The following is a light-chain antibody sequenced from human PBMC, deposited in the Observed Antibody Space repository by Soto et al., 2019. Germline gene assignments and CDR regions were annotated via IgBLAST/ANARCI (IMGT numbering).Light chain of an antibody. Sequence: QSVLAQPASVSGSPGQSFTISCTGTSSDVGGYDFVSSYQQHPGKAPKLMISDVSNRPQGSSNRFSGSKSGNTASLTISCLQAEDEAYYYCSSYTSRKTYVFGTGTKVTVL. J-gene: IGLJ1*01. V-gene: IGLV2-14*01. CDR2: DVS. CDR3: SSYTSRKTYV. CDR1: SSDVGGYDF.